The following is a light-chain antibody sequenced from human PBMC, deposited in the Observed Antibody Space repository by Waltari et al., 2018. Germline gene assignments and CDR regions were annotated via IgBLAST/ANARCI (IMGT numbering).Light chain of an antibody. CDR3: QKYGTLPAT. CDR1: QRVRRT. CDR2: DAS. J-gene: IGKJ1*01. Sequence: EIVLTQSPGTLSLSPGERATLSWRASQRVRRTLAWYQQKPGTAPRLRIYDASTRATGIPDRFSGSGFGTECSLTISRLEPEDFAVYYCQKYGTLPATFGQGTTVEIK. V-gene: IGKV3-20*01.